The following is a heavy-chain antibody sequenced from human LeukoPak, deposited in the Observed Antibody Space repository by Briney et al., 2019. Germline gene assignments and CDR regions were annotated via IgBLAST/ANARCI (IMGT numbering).Heavy chain of an antibody. CDR3: ARDRTKDEDYGMDV. CDR1: GGSISSYY. V-gene: IGHV4-59*01. J-gene: IGHJ6*02. D-gene: IGHD2-15*01. Sequence: SETLSLTCTVSGGSISSYYWSWIRQPPGKGLEWIGYIYYSGSTNYNPSLKSRVTISVDTSKNQFSLKLSSVTAADTAVYYCARDRTKDEDYGMDVWAKGPRSQSP. CDR2: IYYSGST.